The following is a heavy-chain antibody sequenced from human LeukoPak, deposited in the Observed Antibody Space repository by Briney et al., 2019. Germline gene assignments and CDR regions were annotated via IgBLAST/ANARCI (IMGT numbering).Heavy chain of an antibody. CDR3: ARGYSSGSRLGY. J-gene: IGHJ4*02. CDR1: GFTFSDYY. Sequence: GGSLRLSCAASGFTFSDYYMSWIRQSPGKGLERVSYISTNSSYTNYADSVKGRFTISRDNAKNSLYLQMNSLRAEDTAVYYCARGYSSGSRLGYWGQGTLVTVSS. D-gene: IGHD6-19*01. CDR2: ISTNSSYT. V-gene: IGHV3-11*06.